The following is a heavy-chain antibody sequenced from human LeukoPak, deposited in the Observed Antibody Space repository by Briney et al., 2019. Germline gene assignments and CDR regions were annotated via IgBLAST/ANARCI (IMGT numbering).Heavy chain of an antibody. Sequence: GASVKVSCKASGYTFTAQYIHWVRQAPGQGLEWMGWINPDSGGTHFAQKFQGRVTMTRDTSISTADMELSRLRFDDTAVYYCAREFRSNYNGAFDLWGQGTLVTVSS. D-gene: IGHD3-10*01. V-gene: IGHV1-2*02. CDR1: GYTFTAQY. CDR2: INPDSGGT. J-gene: IGHJ3*01. CDR3: AREFRSNYNGAFDL.